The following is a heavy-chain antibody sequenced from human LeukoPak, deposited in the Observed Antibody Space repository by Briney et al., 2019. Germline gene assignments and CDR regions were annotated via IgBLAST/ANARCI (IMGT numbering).Heavy chain of an antibody. CDR2: MNPNSGNT. J-gene: IGHJ4*02. Sequence: GASVKVSCKASGYTFTSYDINWVRQATGQGLEWMGWMNPNSGNTGYAQKFQGRVTMTRNTSISTAYMELSSLRSGDTAVYYCARGDIVVDIDFDYWGQGTLVTVSS. CDR1: GYTFTSYD. V-gene: IGHV1-8*01. D-gene: IGHD2-15*01. CDR3: ARGDIVVDIDFDY.